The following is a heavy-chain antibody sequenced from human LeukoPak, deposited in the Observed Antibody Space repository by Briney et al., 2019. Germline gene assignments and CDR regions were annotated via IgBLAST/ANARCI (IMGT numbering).Heavy chain of an antibody. J-gene: IGHJ4*02. CDR2: ISSSGSYI. CDR1: GFTFSDYY. Sequence: GGSLRLSCAASGFTFSDYYMTWIRQAPGKGLEWVSYISSSGSYINYADSVKGRFTISRDNAKNPLYLQMNSLRAEDTAVYYCARDGGYCSGGNCYSEDWGQGTLVTVSS. V-gene: IGHV3-11*06. CDR3: ARDGGYCSGGNCYSED. D-gene: IGHD2-15*01.